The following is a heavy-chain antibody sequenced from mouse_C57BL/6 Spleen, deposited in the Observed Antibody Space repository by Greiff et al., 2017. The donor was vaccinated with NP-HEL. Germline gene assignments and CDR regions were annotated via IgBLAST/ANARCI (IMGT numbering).Heavy chain of an antibody. D-gene: IGHD1-1*01. CDR2: FYPGSGSI. CDR3: ARHEEDYGSSYGWYFDV. CDR1: GYTFTEYT. Sequence: QVQLQQSGAELVKPGASVKLSCKASGYTFTEYTIHWVKQRSGQGLEWIGWFYPGSGSIKYNEKFKDKATLTADKSSSTVYMELSRLTSEDSAVYFCARHEEDYGSSYGWYFDVWGTGTTVTVSS. J-gene: IGHJ1*03. V-gene: IGHV1-62-2*01.